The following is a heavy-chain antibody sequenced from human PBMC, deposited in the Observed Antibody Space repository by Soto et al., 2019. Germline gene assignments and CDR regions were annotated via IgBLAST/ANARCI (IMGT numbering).Heavy chain of an antibody. CDR1: GCSLSSGPYS. Sequence: SETLSLTCTVSGCSLSSGPYSWGWIRQPPEKGLEWIGTFSYSGSTYYNPSLESRVTISVDTSKNQFSLKVSSVTAADTAMYYCARLGGYCSTTTCYGYDAMDVWGQGTTVT. CDR2: FSYSGST. V-gene: IGHV4-39*01. CDR3: ARLGGYCSTTTCYGYDAMDV. J-gene: IGHJ6*02. D-gene: IGHD2-2*01.